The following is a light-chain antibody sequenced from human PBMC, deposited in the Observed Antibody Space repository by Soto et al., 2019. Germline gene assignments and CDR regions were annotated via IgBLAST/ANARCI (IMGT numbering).Light chain of an antibody. CDR3: QKYDNAPRT. CDR1: QGISDY. J-gene: IGKJ4*01. Sequence: DIQMTQSPSSLSASVGDRVTITCRASQGISDYLAWYQKKPGKVPKLLIYAASTLQSGIPSRFSGSGSGTDFTLTISSLQPEDVASYYGQKYDNAPRTFGGGTKVEIK. V-gene: IGKV1-27*01. CDR2: AAS.